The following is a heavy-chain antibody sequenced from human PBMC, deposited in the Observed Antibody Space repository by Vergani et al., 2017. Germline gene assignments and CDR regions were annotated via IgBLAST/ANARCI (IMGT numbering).Heavy chain of an antibody. CDR3: AKHFRGWGIDY. Sequence: QVQLVESGGGVVQRGGSLRLSCATSGFTLSNYDMQWIRQGPGKGLEFVAFIQFYGSNQYYADSVKGRFTLSRDFAKNTLYLQMNSLKTYDTATYYCAKHFRGWGIDYWGQGTQVIVSS. J-gene: IGHJ4*02. CDR1: GFTLSNYD. V-gene: IGHV3-30*02. D-gene: IGHD3-16*01. CDR2: IQFYGSNQ.